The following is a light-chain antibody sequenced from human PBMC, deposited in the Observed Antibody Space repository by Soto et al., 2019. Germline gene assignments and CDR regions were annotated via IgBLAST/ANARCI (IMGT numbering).Light chain of an antibody. CDR2: GAS. CDR3: QQYNNWPRT. J-gene: IGKJ1*01. CDR1: QSVSSN. Sequence: EIVFTQSPGTLCLSPGERASLYCRASQSVSSNLAWYQQKHGQAPRLLIYGASTRATGIPARFSGSEYGKEFNLTNGSLQSEDSAVYYCQQYNNWPRTFGQGTKVDIK. V-gene: IGKV3-15*01.